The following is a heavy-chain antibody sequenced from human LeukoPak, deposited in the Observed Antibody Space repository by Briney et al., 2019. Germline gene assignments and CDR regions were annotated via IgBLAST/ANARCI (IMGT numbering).Heavy chain of an antibody. CDR2: IRYDGSNK. Sequence: PGGSLRLSCAASGLTFSSYGMHWVRQAPGKGLEWVAFIRYDGSNKYYADSVKGRFTTSRDNSKNTLYLQMNSLRAEDTAVYYCAKGVTTRRWLPRDYFDYWGQGTLVTVSS. V-gene: IGHV3-30*02. J-gene: IGHJ4*02. CDR1: GLTFSSYG. CDR3: AKGVTTRRWLPRDYFDY. D-gene: IGHD5-18*01.